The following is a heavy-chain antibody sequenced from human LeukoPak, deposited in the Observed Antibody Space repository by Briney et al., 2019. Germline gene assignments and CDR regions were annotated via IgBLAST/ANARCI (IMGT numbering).Heavy chain of an antibody. CDR2: INSDGSST. Sequence: GGSLRLSCAASGFTFSSYAMSWVRQAPGKGLVWVSRINSDGSSTSYADSVKGRFTISRDNAKNTLYLQMNSLRAEDTAVYYCARGDVGATIRRNYYYYGMDVWGQGTTVTVSS. CDR1: GFTFSSYA. D-gene: IGHD1-26*01. CDR3: ARGDVGATIRRNYYYYGMDV. J-gene: IGHJ6*02. V-gene: IGHV3-74*01.